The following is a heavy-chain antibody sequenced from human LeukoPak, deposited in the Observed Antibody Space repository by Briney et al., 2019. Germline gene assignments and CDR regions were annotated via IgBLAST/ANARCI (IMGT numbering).Heavy chain of an antibody. CDR1: GGSLSSHY. V-gene: IGHV4-4*07. D-gene: IGHD3-22*01. CDR3: ARDSVGHYYDSSDGFDP. J-gene: IGHJ5*02. CDR2: IYTSGST. Sequence: SETLSLTCAVSGGSLSSHYWSWIRQPAGKGLEWIGRIYTSGSTNYNPSLKSRVTMSVDTSKNQFSLKLSSVTAADTAVYYCARDSVGHYYDSSDGFDPWGQGTLVTVSS.